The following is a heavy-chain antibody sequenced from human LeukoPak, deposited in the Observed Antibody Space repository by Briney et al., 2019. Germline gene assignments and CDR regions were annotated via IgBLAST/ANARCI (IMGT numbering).Heavy chain of an antibody. Sequence: SETLSLTCTVSGGSISSGSYYWSWIRQPAGKGLEWIGRIYTSGSTNYNPSLKSRVTISVDTSKNQFSLKLTSVTAADTAVYYCAREVVSAAKYDYWGQGTLVTFSS. CDR1: GGSISSGSYY. D-gene: IGHD2-2*01. CDR2: IYTSGST. V-gene: IGHV4-61*02. J-gene: IGHJ4*02. CDR3: AREVVSAAKYDY.